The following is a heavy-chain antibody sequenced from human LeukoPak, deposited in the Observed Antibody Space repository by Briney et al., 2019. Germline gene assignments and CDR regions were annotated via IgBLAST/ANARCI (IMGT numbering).Heavy chain of an antibody. CDR3: ARDLYCSSTSCYSPHYYGMDV. J-gene: IGHJ6*02. CDR1: GGSVSSGSYY. CDR2: IYYSGST. D-gene: IGHD2-2*01. V-gene: IGHV4-61*01. Sequence: SETLSLTCTASGGSVSSGSYYWSWIRQPPGKGLEWIGYIYYSGSTNYNPSLKSRVTISVDTSKNQFSLKLSSVTAADTAVYYCARDLYCSSTSCYSPHYYGMDVWGQGTTVTVSS.